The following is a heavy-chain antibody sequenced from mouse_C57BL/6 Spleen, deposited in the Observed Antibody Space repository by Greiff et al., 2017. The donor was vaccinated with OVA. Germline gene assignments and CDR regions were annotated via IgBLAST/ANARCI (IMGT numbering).Heavy chain of an antibody. V-gene: IGHV1-80*01. J-gene: IGHJ2*01. Sequence: LQESGAELVKPGASVKISCKASGYAFSSYWMNWVKQRPGKGLEWIGQIYPGDGDTNYNGKFKGKATLTADKSSSTAYMQLSSLTSEDSAVYFCARGDSNYYFDYWGQGTTLTVSS. CDR2: IYPGDGDT. D-gene: IGHD2-5*01. CDR3: ARGDSNYYFDY. CDR1: GYAFSSYW.